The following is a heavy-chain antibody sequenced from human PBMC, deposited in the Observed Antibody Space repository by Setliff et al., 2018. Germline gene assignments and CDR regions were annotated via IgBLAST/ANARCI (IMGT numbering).Heavy chain of an antibody. CDR1: GYTLTSYG. V-gene: IGHV1-18*01. J-gene: IGHJ6*03. Sequence: ASVKVSCKASGYTLTSYGISWVRQAPGQGLEWMGWISAYNGNTNYAQKLQGRVTMTTDTSTSTAYMELRSLRSDDTAVYYCAREGVDTRSSTDYRYYMDVWGKGTTVTVSS. CDR2: ISAYNGNT. CDR3: AREGVDTRSSTDYRYYMDV. D-gene: IGHD5-18*01.